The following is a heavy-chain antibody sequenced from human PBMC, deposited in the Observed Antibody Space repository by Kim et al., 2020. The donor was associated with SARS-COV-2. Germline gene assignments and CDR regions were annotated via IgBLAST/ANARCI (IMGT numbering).Heavy chain of an antibody. D-gene: IGHD3-9*01. Sequence: GGSLRLSCAASGFTFSDYYMSWIRQAPGKGLEWVSYISSSGSTIYYADSVKGRFTISRDNAKNSLYLQMNSLRAEDTAVYYCARALISGYDILTGRTSYYFDYWGQGTLVTVSS. CDR3: ARALISGYDILTGRTSYYFDY. CDR1: GFTFSDYY. CDR2: ISSSGSTI. J-gene: IGHJ4*02. V-gene: IGHV3-11*01.